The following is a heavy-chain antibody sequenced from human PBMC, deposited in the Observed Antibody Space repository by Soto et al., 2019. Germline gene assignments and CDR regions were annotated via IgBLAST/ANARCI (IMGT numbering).Heavy chain of an antibody. Sequence: QVQLQESGPGLVKPSGTLSLTCAVSGGSISSSNWWSWVRQPPGKGLEWIGEIYHSGSTNYNPSLKSRVPLSVAKSKNQFSLKLSSVTAADTAVYYCARDPRQQLGYYYGMDVWGQGTTVTVSS. V-gene: IGHV4-4*02. CDR2: IYHSGST. J-gene: IGHJ6*02. CDR3: ARDPRQQLGYYYGMDV. D-gene: IGHD6-13*01. CDR1: GGSISSSNW.